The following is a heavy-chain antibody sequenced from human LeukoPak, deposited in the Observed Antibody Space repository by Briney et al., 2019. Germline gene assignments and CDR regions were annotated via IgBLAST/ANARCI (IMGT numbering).Heavy chain of an antibody. V-gene: IGHV3-7*01. J-gene: IGHJ4*02. CDR2: IKQDGSEK. CDR1: GFTFSSYW. D-gene: IGHD6-13*01. Sequence: GGSLRLSCAASGFTFSSYWMSWVRQAPGKGLEWVANIKQDGSEKYYVDSVKGRLTISRDNAKNSLYLQMNSLRAEDTAVYYCARGPAGDSSSPPFDYWGQGTLVTVSS. CDR3: ARGPAGDSSSPPFDY.